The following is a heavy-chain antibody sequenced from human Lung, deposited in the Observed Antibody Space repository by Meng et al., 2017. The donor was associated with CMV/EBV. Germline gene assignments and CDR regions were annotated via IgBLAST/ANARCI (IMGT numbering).Heavy chain of an antibody. D-gene: IGHD3-3*01. V-gene: IGHV1-69*05. CDR1: GGTFSSYA. Sequence: SXXVSXKASGGTFSSYAISWVRQAPGQGLEWMGGIIPIFGTANYAQKFQGRVTITTDESTSTAYMELSSLRSEDTAVYYCARGALLEWLWGWGYYYYGMDVXGQGTTVTVSS. CDR2: IIPIFGTA. CDR3: ARGALLEWLWGWGYYYYGMDV. J-gene: IGHJ6*02.